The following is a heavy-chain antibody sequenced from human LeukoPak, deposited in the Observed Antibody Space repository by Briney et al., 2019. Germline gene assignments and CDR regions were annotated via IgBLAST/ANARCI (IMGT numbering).Heavy chain of an antibody. CDR1: GYTFITND. CDR2: VSAYNGNT. Sequence: ASVKVSCKASGYTFITNDISWVRQAPGQGLEWMGWVSAYNGNTNYAQKLQGRVTMTTDTSTNTAYMELRSLRSDDTAVYYYARSAVADTLSAYYFEYWGQGTLVTVSS. CDR3: ARSAVADTLSAYYFEY. J-gene: IGHJ4*02. D-gene: IGHD6-19*01. V-gene: IGHV1-18*04.